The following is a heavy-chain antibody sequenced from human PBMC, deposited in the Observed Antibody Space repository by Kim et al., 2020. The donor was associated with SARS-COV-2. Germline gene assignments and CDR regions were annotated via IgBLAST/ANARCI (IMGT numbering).Heavy chain of an antibody. CDR3: ARRNALTDFDY. Sequence: YYSPSLQSRVTISVDTSKNQFSLKLSSVAAADTAVYYCARRNALTDFDYWGQGTLVTVSS. V-gene: IGHV4-39*01. D-gene: IGHD1-1*01. J-gene: IGHJ4*02.